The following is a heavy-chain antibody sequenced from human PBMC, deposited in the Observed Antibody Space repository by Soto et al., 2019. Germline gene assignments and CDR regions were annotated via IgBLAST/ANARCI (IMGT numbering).Heavy chain of an antibody. J-gene: IGHJ4*02. D-gene: IGHD3-10*01. CDR3: ARDFVRGVTQY. CDR2: IYYSGST. Sequence: QVQLQESGPGLVEPSQTLSLACSVSCGSITASGYYWRWVRQFPGKGLEWIGYIYYSGSTYYSPSLKSRRSLSAYTSANQFSLRLRSVTAADPDVYYCARDFVRGVTQYWGPGTLVSVSS. CDR1: CGSITASGYY. V-gene: IGHV4-31*03.